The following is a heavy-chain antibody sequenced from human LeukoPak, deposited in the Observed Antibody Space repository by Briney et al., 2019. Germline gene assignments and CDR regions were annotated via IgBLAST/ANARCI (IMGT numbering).Heavy chain of an antibody. D-gene: IGHD4-17*01. CDR1: GGSISSGDYY. CDR2: IYYSGST. CDR3: ARGGDYGDYHWFGP. V-gene: IGHV4-30-4*01. Sequence: SETLSLTCTVSGGSISSGDYYWSWIRQPPGKGLEWIGYIYYSGSTYYNLSLKSRVTISVDTSKNQFSLKLSSVTAADTAVYYCARGGDYGDYHWFGPWGQGTLVTVSS. J-gene: IGHJ5*02.